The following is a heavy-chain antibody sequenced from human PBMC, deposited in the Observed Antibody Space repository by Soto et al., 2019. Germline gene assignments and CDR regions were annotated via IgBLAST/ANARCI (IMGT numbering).Heavy chain of an antibody. J-gene: IGHJ6*02. CDR2: IKGKTDGGTT. V-gene: IGHV3-15*01. CDR1: AFTFINAW. Sequence: GGSLRLSCAASAFTFINAWMTWVRQAPGKGLEWVGRIKGKTDGGTTVYAAPVKGRFTISRDDSKTTLYLQMNSLKTEDTAVYYCTTEERYGDYLKYYYGMDAWGQGTTVTVSS. D-gene: IGHD4-17*01. CDR3: TTEERYGDYLKYYYGMDA.